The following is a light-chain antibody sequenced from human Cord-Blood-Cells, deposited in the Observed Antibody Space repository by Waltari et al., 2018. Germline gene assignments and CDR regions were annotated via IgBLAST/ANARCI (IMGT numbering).Light chain of an antibody. CDR1: QSISSY. V-gene: IGKV1-39*02. CDR2: AAS. Sequence: DIQMTQSPSFLSASVGDRVTVTCRASQSISSYLNWYQQKPGKAPKLLIYAASSLQSGVPSRFSGSGSGTDFTLTISSLQPEDVATYYCQCGYSTPPYTFGQGTKLEIK. J-gene: IGKJ2*01. CDR3: QCGYSTPPYT.